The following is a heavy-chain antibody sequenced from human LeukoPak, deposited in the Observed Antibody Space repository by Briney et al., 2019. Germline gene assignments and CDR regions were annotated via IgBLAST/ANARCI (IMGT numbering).Heavy chain of an antibody. CDR3: TLPRGSGSYYDY. CDR1: GFTFSNAW. V-gene: IGHV3-15*01. CDR2: IKSKTDGGTT. Sequence: GGSLILSCAASGFTFSNAWLNWVRQAPGKGLEWVGHIKSKTDGGTTDYAAPVKGRFTISRDDSKNTLFLQMNSLKTEDTAVYYCTLPRGSGSYYDYWGQGTLVTVSS. D-gene: IGHD3-10*01. J-gene: IGHJ4*02.